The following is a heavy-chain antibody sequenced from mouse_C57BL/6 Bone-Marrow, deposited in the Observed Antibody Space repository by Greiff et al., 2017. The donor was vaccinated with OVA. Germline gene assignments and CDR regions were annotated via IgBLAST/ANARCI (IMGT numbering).Heavy chain of an antibody. D-gene: IGHD2-4*01. Sequence: QVQLQQPGAELVKPGASVKLSCKASGYTFTSYWMHWVKQRPGRGLEWIGRIDPNSGGTKYNEKFKSKATLTVDKPSSTAYMQLSSLTSEDSAVYYCARSASIYYDYDGAFDYWGQGTTLTVSS. CDR2: IDPNSGGT. V-gene: IGHV1-72*01. CDR3: ARSASIYYDYDGAFDY. J-gene: IGHJ2*01. CDR1: GYTFTSYW.